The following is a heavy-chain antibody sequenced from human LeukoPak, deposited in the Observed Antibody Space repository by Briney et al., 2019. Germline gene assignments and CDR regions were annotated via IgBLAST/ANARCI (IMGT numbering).Heavy chain of an antibody. Sequence: GRSLRLSCAASGFTFSSYGMHWVRQAPGKGLGWVAVIWYDGSNKYYADSVKSRFTISRDNSKNTLYLQMNSLRAEDTAVYYCARGRVLSSGRRYYFDYWGQGTLVTVSS. CDR2: IWYDGSNK. CDR1: GFTFSSYG. CDR3: ARGRVLSSGRRYYFDY. V-gene: IGHV3-33*01. D-gene: IGHD6-19*01. J-gene: IGHJ4*02.